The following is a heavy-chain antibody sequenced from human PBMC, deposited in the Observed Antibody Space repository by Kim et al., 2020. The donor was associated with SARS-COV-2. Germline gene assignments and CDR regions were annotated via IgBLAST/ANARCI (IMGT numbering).Heavy chain of an antibody. CDR3: ARDRGRDIVVVPAAIPVYYYYYGMDV. CDR2: TYYRSKWYN. Sequence: SQTLSLTCAISGDSVSSNSAAWNWIRQSPSRGLEWLGRTYYRSKWYNDYAVSVKSRITINPDTSKNQFSLQLNSETPEDTAVYYCARDRGRDIVVVPAAIPVYYYYYGMDVWGQGTTVTVSS. D-gene: IGHD2-2*01. V-gene: IGHV6-1*01. CDR1: GDSVSSNSAA. J-gene: IGHJ6*02.